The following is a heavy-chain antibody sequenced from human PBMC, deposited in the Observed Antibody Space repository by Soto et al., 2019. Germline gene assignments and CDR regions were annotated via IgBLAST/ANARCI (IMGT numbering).Heavy chain of an antibody. CDR3: AKLPPPKTPRRPGMDV. J-gene: IGHJ6*02. CDR1: GGTFSSYA. Sequence: QVQLVQSGAEVKKPGSSVKVSCKASGGTFSSYAISWVRQAPGQGLEWMGGIIPIFGTANYAQKFQGRVTIIAEESTRPAYMELSSLRAEDTAVYYCAKLPPPKTPRRPGMDVWGQGTTVTVSS. D-gene: IGHD1-1*01. V-gene: IGHV1-69*01. CDR2: IIPIFGTA.